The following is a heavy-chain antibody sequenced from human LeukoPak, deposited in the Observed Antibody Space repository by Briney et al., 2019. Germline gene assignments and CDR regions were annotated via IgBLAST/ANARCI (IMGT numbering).Heavy chain of an antibody. CDR1: GASVSSFY. CDR3: AGQVGARIRYYYTSGLDV. J-gene: IGHJ6*02. Sequence: PSETLSLTCTVSGASVSSFYWNWIRQPPGKGLEWIGSMYYSGTTNYDPSFKRRVTISLDTSKNEFSLRLKSLTAADTAVYYCAGQVGARIRYYYTSGLDVWGQGTTVAVSS. V-gene: IGHV4-59*02. D-gene: IGHD1-26*01. CDR2: MYYSGTT.